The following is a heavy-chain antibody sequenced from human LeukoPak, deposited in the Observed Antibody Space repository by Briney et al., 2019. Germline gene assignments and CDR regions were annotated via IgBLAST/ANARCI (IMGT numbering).Heavy chain of an antibody. J-gene: IGHJ6*02. CDR3: AKDLNWNYWYGMDV. CDR2: ISGSGGST. V-gene: IGHV3-23*01. CDR1: GFTFSSHA. D-gene: IGHD1-1*01. Sequence: PGGSLRLSCAASGFTFSSHAMSWVRQAPGKGLEWVSAISGSGGSTYYADSVKGRFTISRDNSKNTLYLQMNSLRAEDTAVYYCAKDLNWNYWYGMDVWGQGTTVTVSS.